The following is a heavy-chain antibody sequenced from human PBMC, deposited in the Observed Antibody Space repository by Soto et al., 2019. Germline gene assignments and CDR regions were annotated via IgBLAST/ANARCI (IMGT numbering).Heavy chain of an antibody. V-gene: IGHV5-51*01. CDR3: AGWNAPPGTPYYYYGMDV. CDR1: GYSFTSYW. J-gene: IGHJ6*02. Sequence: PGESLKISCKGSGYSFTSYWIGWVRQMPGKGLEWMGIIYPGDSDTRYSPSLQGQVTISADKSISTAYLQWSSLKASDTAMYYCAGWNAPPGTPYYYYGMDVWGQGTTVTVSS. CDR2: IYPGDSDT. D-gene: IGHD1-1*01.